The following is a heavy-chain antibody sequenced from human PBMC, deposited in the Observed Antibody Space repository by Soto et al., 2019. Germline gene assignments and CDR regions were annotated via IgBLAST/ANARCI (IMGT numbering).Heavy chain of an antibody. Sequence: QTQLVQSGAEVPQPGASVKVACSASVYSFTVYYSHWVRQAPGQGLEWMGWVNPNTVGTKYEQKFQCTVTMTRDTSITKAYLELSRLKSDDTSVYYCARQLAYCAGDCYTEPIDYWGQGTLVTVSS. D-gene: IGHD2-21*02. J-gene: IGHJ4*02. V-gene: IGHV1-2*02. CDR3: ARQLAYCAGDCYTEPIDY. CDR1: VYSFTVYY. CDR2: VNPNTVGT.